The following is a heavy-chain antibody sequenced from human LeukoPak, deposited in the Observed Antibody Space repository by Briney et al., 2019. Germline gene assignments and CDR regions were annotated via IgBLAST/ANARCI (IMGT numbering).Heavy chain of an antibody. J-gene: IGHJ6*03. Sequence: PGGSLRLSCAASGFTFSSYSMNWVRQAPGKGLEWVSYISSSSSTIYYADSVKGRFTISRDNAKNSLYLQMNSLRAEDTAVYYCARGITMIGLWRDYMDAWGKGTTVTVSS. CDR3: ARGITMIGLWRDYMDA. D-gene: IGHD3-22*01. CDR2: ISSSSSTI. V-gene: IGHV3-48*01. CDR1: GFTFSSYS.